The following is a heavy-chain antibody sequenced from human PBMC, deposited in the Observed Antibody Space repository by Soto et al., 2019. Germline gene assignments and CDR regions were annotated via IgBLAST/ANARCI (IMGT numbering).Heavy chain of an antibody. CDR3: AIDVGDEDYGDAFAI. V-gene: IGHV1-69*12. CDR2: IIPIFGTA. CDR1: GGTFSSYA. D-gene: IGHD4-17*01. Sequence: QVQLVQSGAEVKKPGSSVKVSCKASGGTFSSYAISWVRQAPGQVLEWMGGIIPIFGTANYAQKFQGRVTITDDEPTSTADMELSSMRSEATAVYYCAIDVGDEDYGDAFAIWGKETMVTVSS. J-gene: IGHJ3*02.